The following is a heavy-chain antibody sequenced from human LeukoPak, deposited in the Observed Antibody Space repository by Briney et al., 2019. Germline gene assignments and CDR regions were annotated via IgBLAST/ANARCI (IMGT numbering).Heavy chain of an antibody. J-gene: IGHJ4*02. CDR3: TTDSVATIFYPFDY. CDR2: TKSKTDGGTT. D-gene: IGHD5-12*01. V-gene: IGHV3-15*01. CDR1: GFTVRSSY. Sequence: GGSLRLSCAASGFTVRSSYVSWVRQAPGKGLEWVGRTKSKTDGGTTDYAAPVKGRFTISRDDSKNTLYLQMNSLKTEDTAVYYCTTDSVATIFYPFDYWGQGTLVTVSS.